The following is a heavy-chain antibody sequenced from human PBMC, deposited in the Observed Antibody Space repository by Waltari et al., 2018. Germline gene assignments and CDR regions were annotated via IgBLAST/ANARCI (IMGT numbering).Heavy chain of an antibody. V-gene: IGHV4-38-2*02. Sequence: QVQLQESGPGLVTPSETLSLTCALSGYSISSGSYWGWIQPPPGKGLEWIGSIDHSGSTYDNPSIKSRVTISVDTSKNQFSLKLSSVTAADTAVYYCARDLAAAGTVGWFDPWGQGTLVTVSS. CDR3: ARDLAAAGTVGWFDP. J-gene: IGHJ5*02. CDR1: GYSISSGSY. D-gene: IGHD6-13*01. CDR2: IDHSGST.